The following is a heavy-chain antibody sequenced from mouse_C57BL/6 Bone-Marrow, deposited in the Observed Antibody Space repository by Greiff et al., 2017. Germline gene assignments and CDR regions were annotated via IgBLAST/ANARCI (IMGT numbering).Heavy chain of an antibody. V-gene: IGHV1-50*01. CDR2: IDPSDSYT. Sequence: QVQLQQPGAELVKPGASVKLSCKASGYTFTSYWMQWVKQRPGQGLEWIGEIDPSDSYTNYNQKFKGKATLTVDTSSSTAYMQLSSLTSEDSAVYYCARGVYGSFAYWGQGTLVTVSA. CDR1: GYTFTSYW. J-gene: IGHJ3*01. D-gene: IGHD1-1*01. CDR3: ARGVYGSFAY.